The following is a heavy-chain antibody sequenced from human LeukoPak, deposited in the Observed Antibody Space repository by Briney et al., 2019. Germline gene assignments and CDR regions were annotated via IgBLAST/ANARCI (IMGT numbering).Heavy chain of an antibody. J-gene: IGHJ5*02. D-gene: IGHD2-2*01. V-gene: IGHV4-34*01. CDR3: ARGGVGPAARSNWFDP. CDR1: GGSFSGYY. CDR2: INHSGST. Sequence: SETLSLTCAVYGGSFSGYYWSWIRQPPGKGLEWIGEINHSGSTNYNPSLKSRVTISVDTSKNQFSLKLSSVTAADTAVYYCARGGVGPAARSNWFDPWGQGTLVTVSS.